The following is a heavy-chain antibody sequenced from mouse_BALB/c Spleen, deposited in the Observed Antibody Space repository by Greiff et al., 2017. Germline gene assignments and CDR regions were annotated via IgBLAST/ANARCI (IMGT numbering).Heavy chain of an antibody. Sequence: QVQLQQSGAELAKPGASVKMSCKASGYTFTSYWMHWVKQRPGQGLEWIGYINPSTGYTEYNQKFKDKATLTADKSSSTAYMQLSSLTSEDSAVYYCARRNWCYAMDYWGQGTSVTVSS. J-gene: IGHJ4*01. D-gene: IGHD4-1*01. CDR3: ARRNWCYAMDY. V-gene: IGHV1-7*01. CDR1: GYTFTSYW. CDR2: INPSTGYT.